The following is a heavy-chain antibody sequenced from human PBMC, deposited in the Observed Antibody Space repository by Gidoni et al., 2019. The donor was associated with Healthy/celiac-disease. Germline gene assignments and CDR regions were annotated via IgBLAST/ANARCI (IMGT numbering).Heavy chain of an antibody. Sequence: EVQLVESGGGLVKPGGSLRLSCAASGFTFSSYSMNWVRQAPGKWLEWVSSISSSSSYIYYADSVKGRFTISRDNAKNSLYLQMNSLRAEDTAVYYCARGGYCSGGSCYSERYYYYYGMDVWGQGTTVTVSS. CDR2: ISSSSSYI. V-gene: IGHV3-21*01. D-gene: IGHD2-15*01. CDR1: GFTFSSYS. CDR3: ARGGYCSGGSCYSERYYYYYGMDV. J-gene: IGHJ6*02.